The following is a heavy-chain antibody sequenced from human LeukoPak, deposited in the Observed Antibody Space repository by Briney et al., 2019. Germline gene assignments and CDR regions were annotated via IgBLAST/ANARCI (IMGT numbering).Heavy chain of an antibody. CDR3: AKDIRGSTSWYGLDY. V-gene: IGHV3-23*01. Sequence: GGSLRLSCAAPGFTFIKYGMSWVRQAPGKGLDWAPVISGSGGTTYYADSVKGRFSISRDNAKNSLYLQMNSLRGEDTALYYCAKDIRGSTSWYGLDYWGQGTLVTVSS. CDR2: ISGSGGTT. CDR1: GFTFIKYG. J-gene: IGHJ4*02. D-gene: IGHD2-2*01.